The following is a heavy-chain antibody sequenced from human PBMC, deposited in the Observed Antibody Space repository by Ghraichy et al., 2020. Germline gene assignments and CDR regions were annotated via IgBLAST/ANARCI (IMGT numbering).Heavy chain of an antibody. CDR2: INHSGST. CDR1: GGSFSGYY. CDR3: ARGVRYYYGSGFKNWFDP. D-gene: IGHD3-10*01. J-gene: IGHJ5*02. Sequence: SETLSLTCAVYGGSFSGYYWSWIRQPPGKGLEWIGEINHSGSTNYNPSLKSRVTISVDTSKNQFSLKLSSVTAADTAVYYCARGVRYYYGSGFKNWFDPWGQGTLVTVSS. V-gene: IGHV4-34*01.